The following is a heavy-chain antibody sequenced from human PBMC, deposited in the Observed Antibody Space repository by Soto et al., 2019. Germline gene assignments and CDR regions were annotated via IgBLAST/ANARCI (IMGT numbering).Heavy chain of an antibody. J-gene: IGHJ5*02. CDR1: GGSLGGDY. Sequence: QVQLLQWGTGALKPSETLSLTCTVPGGSLGGDYWNWIRQSPGKALEWIGEVSHVDSTNYNPSLKRRANICFGTPLNQFSLKLSSMPAADTAVYYCARAYLSGTAPPYNWFDRWGQGTMVTVSS. D-gene: IGHD1-7*01. V-gene: IGHV4-34*01. CDR2: VSHVDST. CDR3: ARAYLSGTAPPYNWFDR.